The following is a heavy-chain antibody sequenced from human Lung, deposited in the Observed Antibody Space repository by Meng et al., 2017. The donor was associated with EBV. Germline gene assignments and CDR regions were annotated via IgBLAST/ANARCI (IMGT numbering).Heavy chain of an antibody. CDR2: IYYSEST. V-gene: IGHV4-31*03. J-gene: IGHJ5*02. D-gene: IGHD3-10*01. Sequence: QVHLQESGPGLVKPSQTLSLTCTVSGGSISSKNYYWSWIRQHPGKGLEWIGYIYYSESTYYNPSLKSRVTISVDTSKNQFSLNLTFVTAADTAVYYCATTTVRGVNWIDPWGQGTLVTVSS. CDR3: ATTTVRGVNWIDP. CDR1: GGSISSKNYY.